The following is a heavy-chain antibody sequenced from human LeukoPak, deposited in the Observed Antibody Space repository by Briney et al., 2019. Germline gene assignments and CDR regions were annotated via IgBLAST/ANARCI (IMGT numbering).Heavy chain of an antibody. CDR2: ISGSGGST. J-gene: IGHJ5*02. D-gene: IGHD6-19*01. CDR3: ARHLGYSSGWEFHL. V-gene: IGHV3-23*01. Sequence: GGSLRLSCAASGFTFSSYAMSWVRQAPGKGLEWVSAISGSGGSTYYADSVKGRFTISRDNSKNTLYLQMNSLRAEDTAVYYCARHLGYSSGWEFHLWGQGTLVTVSS. CDR1: GFTFSSYA.